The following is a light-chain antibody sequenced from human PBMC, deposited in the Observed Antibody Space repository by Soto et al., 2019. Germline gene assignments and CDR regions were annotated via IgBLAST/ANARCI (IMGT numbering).Light chain of an antibody. CDR1: YSNVGANP. J-gene: IGLJ1*01. Sequence: QSARTQPPSASVTPGQTVTISSSGSYSNVGANPVSWYQQVPGRAPQLLIYSNTQRPAGVPGRFSGSRSDTSASLSISGLQSADEVDYYCASWDDTLNDDVVGTGTKV. CDR3: ASWDDTLNDDV. V-gene: IGLV1-44*01. CDR2: SNT.